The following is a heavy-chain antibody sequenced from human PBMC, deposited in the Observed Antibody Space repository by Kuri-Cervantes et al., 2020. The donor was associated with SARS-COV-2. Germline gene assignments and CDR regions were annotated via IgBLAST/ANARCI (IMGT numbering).Heavy chain of an antibody. D-gene: IGHD2-21*01. CDR2: ISGSGSYI. V-gene: IGHV3-21*01. CDR1: GFSLSRYT. J-gene: IGHJ6*03. CDR3: ARVAGEGPIYYYYMDV. Sequence: ETLSLTCAASGFSLSRYTMNWVRQAPGKALEWVSSISGSGSYIYYADSVKGRFTISKESGENSLYLHMNILRGDDTAVYYCARVAGEGPIYYYYMDVWGKGTTVTVSS.